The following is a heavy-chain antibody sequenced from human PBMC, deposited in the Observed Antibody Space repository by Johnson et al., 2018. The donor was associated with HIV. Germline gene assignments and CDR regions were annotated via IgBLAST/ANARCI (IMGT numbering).Heavy chain of an antibody. V-gene: IGHV3-7*01. CDR3: ARVQILADDVFNI. J-gene: IGHJ3*02. Sequence: MLLVESGGGVVRPGGSLRLSCAASGFTLDDYGMSWVRQAPGKGLEWVANIKQDGSEEYYVDSVKGRFTISRDNAKNSVYVQMNSLGAEDTAVYYCARVQILADDVFNIWGQGTMVTVSS. CDR2: IKQDGSEE. D-gene: IGHD3-3*02. CDR1: GFTLDDYG.